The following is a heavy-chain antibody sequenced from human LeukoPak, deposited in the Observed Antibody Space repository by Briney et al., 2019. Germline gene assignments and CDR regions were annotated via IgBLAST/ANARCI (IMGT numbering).Heavy chain of an antibody. J-gene: IGHJ4*02. D-gene: IGHD2-21*02. CDR3: ARVVVVTAIRGGWSDY. Sequence: SGGSLRLSCVASGFTFSSYWMKWVRQAPGKGLEWVANIKQDGSEKYYVDSVKGRFTISRDNAKNSLYLQMNNLRPDDTALYYCARVVVVTAIRGGWSDYWGQGTLVTVSS. V-gene: IGHV3-7*02. CDR2: IKQDGSEK. CDR1: GFTFSSYW.